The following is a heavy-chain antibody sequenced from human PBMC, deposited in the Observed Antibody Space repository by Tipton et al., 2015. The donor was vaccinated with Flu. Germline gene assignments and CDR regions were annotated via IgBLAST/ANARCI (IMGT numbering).Heavy chain of an antibody. CDR3: ARDRPNYYYYGMDV. J-gene: IGHJ6*02. V-gene: IGHV4-59*01. Sequence: TLSLTCTVPGGSISSYYWSWIRQPPGKGLEWIGYIYYSGSTNYSPSLKSRVTISVDTSKNQFSLKLSSVTAADTAVYYCARDRPNYYYYGMDVWGQGTTGTVSS. CDR2: IYYSGST. CDR1: GGSISSYY.